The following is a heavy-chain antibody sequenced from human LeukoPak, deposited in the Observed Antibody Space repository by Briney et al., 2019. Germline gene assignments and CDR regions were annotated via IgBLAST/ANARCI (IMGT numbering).Heavy chain of an antibody. CDR3: ARLSTAAAAGYNWFDP. D-gene: IGHD6-13*01. CDR1: GFTFSSYA. J-gene: IGHJ5*02. CDR2: IRYDGGDK. Sequence: GGSLRLSCAASGFTFSSYAMHWVRHAPGNGPKWEAFIRYDGGDKYYGDSVKGRFTISRDNAKNTLYLYMNSLRPEDTAVYYCARLSTAAAAGYNWFDPWGQGTLVTVSS. V-gene: IGHV3-30*02.